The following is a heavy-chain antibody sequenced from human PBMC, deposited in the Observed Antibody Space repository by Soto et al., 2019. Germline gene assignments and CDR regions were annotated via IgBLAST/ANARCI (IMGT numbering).Heavy chain of an antibody. V-gene: IGHV3-43*01. CDR3: ATETYTSSSAYYYYGMDV. J-gene: IGHJ6*02. CDR2: ISWDGGST. CDR1: GFTFDDYT. Sequence: VGSLRLSCAASGFTFDDYTMHWVRQAPGKGLEWVSLISWDGGSTYYADSVKGRFTISRDNSKNSLYLQMNSLRTEDTALYYCATETYTSSSAYYYYGMDVWGQRTTVTVSS. D-gene: IGHD6-13*01.